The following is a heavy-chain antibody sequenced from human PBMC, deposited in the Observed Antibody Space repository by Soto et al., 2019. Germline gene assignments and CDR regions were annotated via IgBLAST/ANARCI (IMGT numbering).Heavy chain of an antibody. V-gene: IGHV4-34*01. Sequence: SETLSLTCTVYGASFSGNYWNWIRQPPGKGLEWIGEINHSGYTSYNPSLKSRVTISVDTSKNQFSLKLSSVTAADTAVYYCARFNSGYYFDYWGQGTLVTVS. CDR3: ARFNSGYYFDY. CDR2: INHSGYT. J-gene: IGHJ4*02. CDR1: GASFSGNY. D-gene: IGHD3-22*01.